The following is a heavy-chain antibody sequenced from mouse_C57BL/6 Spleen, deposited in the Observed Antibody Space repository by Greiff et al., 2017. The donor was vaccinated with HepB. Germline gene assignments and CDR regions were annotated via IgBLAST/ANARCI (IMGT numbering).Heavy chain of an antibody. Sequence: QVQLQQSGPELVKPGASVKISCKASGYAFSSSWMNWVKQRPGKGLEWIGRIYPGDGDTNYNEKFKGKATLTADKTSSTAYMQLSSLTSEDSAVYFYAGYYYGSSQWYFDVWGTGTTVTVSS. CDR3: AGYYYGSSQWYFDV. V-gene: IGHV1-82*01. J-gene: IGHJ1*03. D-gene: IGHD1-1*01. CDR1: GYAFSSSW. CDR2: IYPGDGDT.